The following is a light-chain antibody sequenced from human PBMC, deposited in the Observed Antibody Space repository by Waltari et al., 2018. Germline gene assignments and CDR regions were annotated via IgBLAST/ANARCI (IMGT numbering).Light chain of an antibody. CDR1: QSLLSTSTNTNY. V-gene: IGKV4-1*01. Sequence: DIVMTQSPDSLAVSLGERATIHCKSSQSLLSTSTNTNYLGWYQQKPGQPPKLLIYWASTRESRVPDRFSGGGSGTDFSLTVSSLQAEDVAVYYCKQYHSTPRAFGGGTKGQIK. CDR3: KQYHSTPRA. J-gene: IGKJ4*01. CDR2: WAS.